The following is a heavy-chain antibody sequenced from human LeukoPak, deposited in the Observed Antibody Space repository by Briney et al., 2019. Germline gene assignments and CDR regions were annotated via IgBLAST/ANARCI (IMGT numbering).Heavy chain of an antibody. CDR1: GGSISSYY. CDR2: IYTSGST. Sequence: PLETLSLTCTVSGGSISSYYWSWIRQPPGKGLEWIGYIYTSGSTNYNPSLKSRVTISVDTSKNQLSLKLSSVTAADTAVYYCARGEQLVFDYWGQGTLVTVSS. J-gene: IGHJ4*02. CDR3: ARGEQLVFDY. V-gene: IGHV4-4*09. D-gene: IGHD6-6*01.